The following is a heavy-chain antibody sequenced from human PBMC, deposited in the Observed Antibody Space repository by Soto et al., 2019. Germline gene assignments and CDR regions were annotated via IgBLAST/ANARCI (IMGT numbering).Heavy chain of an antibody. CDR3: AAGRGDYSSGYYYGPY. Sequence: SVKVSCKXSGFTFTSSAVQWVRQARGQRLEWIGWIVVGSGNTNYAQKFQEGVTITRDMSTSTAYMELSSLRSEDTAVYYCAAGRGDYSSGYYYGPYWGQGTLVTVSS. D-gene: IGHD3-22*01. V-gene: IGHV1-58*01. J-gene: IGHJ4*02. CDR2: IVVGSGNT. CDR1: GFTFTSSA.